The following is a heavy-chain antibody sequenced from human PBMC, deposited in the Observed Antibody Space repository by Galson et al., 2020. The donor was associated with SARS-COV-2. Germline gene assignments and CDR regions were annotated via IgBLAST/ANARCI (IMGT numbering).Heavy chain of an antibody. CDR3: ARVLSDSSGSYYYYGMDV. J-gene: IGHJ6*02. D-gene: IGHD3-22*01. Sequence: SETLSLTCAVYGGSFSGYYWSWIRQPPGKGLEWIGEINHSGSTNYNPSLKSRVTISVDTSKNQFSLKLSSVTAADTAVYYCARVLSDSSGSYYYYGMDVWGQGTTVTVSS. CDR1: GGSFSGYY. V-gene: IGHV4-34*01. CDR2: INHSGST.